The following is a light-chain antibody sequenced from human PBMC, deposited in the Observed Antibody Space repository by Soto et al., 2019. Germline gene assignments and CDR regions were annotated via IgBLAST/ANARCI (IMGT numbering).Light chain of an antibody. V-gene: IGLV1-44*01. Sequence: QSVLTQPPSASGXXXXRVXXXXXGXXXXIGSNTVNWYRQLPGTAPKLLIYSNNQRPSGVPDRFSGSKSGTSASLAISGLQSEDEADYYCAAWDDSLNGLVFGGGTKLTVL. J-gene: IGLJ2*01. CDR1: XXXIGSNT. CDR3: AAWDDSLNGLV. CDR2: SNN.